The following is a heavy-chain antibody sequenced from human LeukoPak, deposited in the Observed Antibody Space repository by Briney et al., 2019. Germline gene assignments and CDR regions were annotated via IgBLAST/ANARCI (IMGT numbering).Heavy chain of an antibody. Sequence: SETLSLTCTVSGGSISSSSYYWGWIRQPPGKGLEWIGSIYYSGSTYYNPSLKSRVTTSVDTSKNQFSLKLSSVTAADTAVYYCARDKLAYCGGDCYSGAFDIWGQGTMVTVSS. D-gene: IGHD2-21*02. CDR1: GGSISSSSYY. CDR2: IYYSGST. J-gene: IGHJ3*02. CDR3: ARDKLAYCGGDCYSGAFDI. V-gene: IGHV4-39*07.